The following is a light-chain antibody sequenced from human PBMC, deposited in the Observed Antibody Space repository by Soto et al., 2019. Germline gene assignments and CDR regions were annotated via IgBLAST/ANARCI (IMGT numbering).Light chain of an antibody. CDR3: QQYGNIPRT. Sequence: EIVLTQAPATLSLSPGERATLSCRASQSIGLAIAWYQHKPGQAPRLLIFDASQRATGIPARFRGSGSGTDFTLSISSLEPEDFAVYYCQQYGNIPRTFGQGTKVDIK. J-gene: IGKJ1*01. CDR1: QSIGLA. CDR2: DAS. V-gene: IGKV3-11*01.